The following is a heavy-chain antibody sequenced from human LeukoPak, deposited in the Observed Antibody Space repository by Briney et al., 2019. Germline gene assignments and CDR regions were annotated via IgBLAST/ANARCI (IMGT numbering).Heavy chain of an antibody. CDR3: ARAIYGGNPFDY. V-gene: IGHV3-7*02. Sequence: PGGSLRLSCAASGFTFSSDWMSWGRQAPGKGLEWVANIKQDGSEKYYVDSVKGRFTISRDNAKNSLYLQMNSLRAEDTAVYYCARAIYGGNPFDYWGQGTLVTVSS. D-gene: IGHD4-23*01. J-gene: IGHJ4*02. CDR1: GFTFSSDW. CDR2: IKQDGSEK.